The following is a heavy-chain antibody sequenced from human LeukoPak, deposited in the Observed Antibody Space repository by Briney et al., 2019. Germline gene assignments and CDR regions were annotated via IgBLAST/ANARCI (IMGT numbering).Heavy chain of an antibody. CDR3: AKGRTRSITSGDWVGP. V-gene: IGHV3-23*01. CDR1: GFTFSSYA. Sequence: GGSLRLSCAASGFTFSSYAMSWVRQAPGKGLEWVSAISGSGGSTYYADSVKGRFTISRDNSKNTLYLQMNSLRAEDTAVYYCAKGRTRSITSGDWVGPLGQGNLVNGFS. J-gene: IGHJ5*02. D-gene: IGHD1-1*01. CDR2: ISGSGGST.